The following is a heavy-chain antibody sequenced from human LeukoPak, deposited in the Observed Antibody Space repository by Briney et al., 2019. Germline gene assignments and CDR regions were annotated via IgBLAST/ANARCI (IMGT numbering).Heavy chain of an antibody. CDR1: GYSFTSYW. CDR2: IYPGDSDT. V-gene: IGHV5-51*01. D-gene: IGHD6-13*01. Sequence: GESLQISCKGSGYSFTSYWIGWVRQMPGKGLEWMGIIYPGDSDTRYSPSFQGQVTISADKSISTAYLQWSSLKASDTAMYYCARHVPSGQQLVRVIDYWGQGTLVTVSS. J-gene: IGHJ4*02. CDR3: ARHVPSGQQLVRVIDY.